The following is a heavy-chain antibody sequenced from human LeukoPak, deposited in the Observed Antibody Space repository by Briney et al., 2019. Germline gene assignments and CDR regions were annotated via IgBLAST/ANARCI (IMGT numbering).Heavy chain of an antibody. J-gene: IGHJ5*02. D-gene: IGHD4-11*01. CDR1: GGSITSGNYY. V-gene: IGHV4-61*02. CDR2: IYASGTT. CDR3: ARAPYSRSLNWFDP. Sequence: PSETLSLTCTVSGGSITSGNYYWNWIRQPAGEGLEWIGRIYASGTTNYNPSLKSRVAISIDTSKNQLSLNLSSVTAADTAVYHCARAPYSRSLNWFDPWGQGTLVTVSS.